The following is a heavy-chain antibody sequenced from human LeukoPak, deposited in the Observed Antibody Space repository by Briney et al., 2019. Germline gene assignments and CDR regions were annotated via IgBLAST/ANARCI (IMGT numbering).Heavy chain of an antibody. CDR1: GGSISSSGYY. Sequence: SQTLSLTCTVSGGSISSSGYYWSWTRQHPGKGLEWIGYIYYSGSTYYNPSLKSRVTISVDTSKNQFSLKLSSVTAADTAVYYCARDQGYSGYDLGYWGQGTLVTVSS. D-gene: IGHD5-12*01. CDR2: IYYSGST. V-gene: IGHV4-31*03. CDR3: ARDQGYSGYDLGY. J-gene: IGHJ4*02.